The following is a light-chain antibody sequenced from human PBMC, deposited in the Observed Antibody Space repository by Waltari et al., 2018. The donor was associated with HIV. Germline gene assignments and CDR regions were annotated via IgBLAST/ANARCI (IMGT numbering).Light chain of an antibody. Sequence: DIQMTQSPSSVSASVGDRVTITCRASQAISSWLAWYQQKPGKAPNLLIYAASSLQSGVPSRFSGSGSGTDFTLTISRLQPEDFATYYCQQANTFPFTFGPGTKVDIK. CDR1: QAISSW. CDR2: AAS. J-gene: IGKJ3*01. V-gene: IGKV1-12*01. CDR3: QQANTFPFT.